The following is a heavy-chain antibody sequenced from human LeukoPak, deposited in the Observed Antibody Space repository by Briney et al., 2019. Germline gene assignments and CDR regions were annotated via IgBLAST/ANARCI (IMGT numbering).Heavy chain of an antibody. D-gene: IGHD2-15*01. V-gene: IGHV1-2*06. CDR3: ARRYCSGGSCYAFDI. CDR2: INPNSGGT. CDR1: GYTFTGYY. J-gene: IGHJ3*02. Sequence: ASVKVSCKASGYTFTGYYMHWVRQAPGQGLEWMGRINPNSGGTNYAQEFQGRVTMTRDTSISTAYMELSRLRSDDTAVYYCARRYCSGGSCYAFDIWGQGTMVTVSS.